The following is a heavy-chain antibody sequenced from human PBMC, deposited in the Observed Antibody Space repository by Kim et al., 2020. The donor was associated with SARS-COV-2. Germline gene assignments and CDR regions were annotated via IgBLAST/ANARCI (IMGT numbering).Heavy chain of an antibody. D-gene: IGHD3-10*01. CDR2: ITYDGSNI. CDR1: GFTFSTYG. V-gene: IGHV3-33*05. J-gene: IGHJ6*02. Sequence: GGSLRLSCAASGFTFSTYGMHWVRQAPGKGLEWVAVITYDGSNIYYADSVKGRFTTSRDNSKNTLYLQMNSLRAEDTAVYYCARAYLVRGAYYYGMDVWGQGTTVTVSS. CDR3: ARAYLVRGAYYYGMDV.